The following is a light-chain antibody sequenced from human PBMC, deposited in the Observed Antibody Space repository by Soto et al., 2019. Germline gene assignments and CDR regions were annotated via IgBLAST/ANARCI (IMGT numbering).Light chain of an antibody. CDR2: DNT. CDR3: QSFDKYLSAVV. CDR1: SSDIGAGYR. V-gene: IGLV1-40*01. Sequence: QSVLTQPPSVSGAPGERVTLPCPGGSSDIGAGYRVRWYQQVPGTAPKLLIYDNTNRPSGVSVRFSGSKSGTSASLAISGLQAEDEADYYCQSFDKYLSAVVFGGGTKLTVL. J-gene: IGLJ2*01.